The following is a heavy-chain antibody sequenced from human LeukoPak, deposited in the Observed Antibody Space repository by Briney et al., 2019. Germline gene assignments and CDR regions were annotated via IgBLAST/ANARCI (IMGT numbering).Heavy chain of an antibody. Sequence: ASVKVSCKASGYTFTGYYMHWVRQAPGQGLEWMGWINPNSGGTNYAQKFQGRVTMTRDTSISTAYMELSRLRSDDTAVYYCTREGYCISTTCSSFDYWGQGTLVTVSS. J-gene: IGHJ4*02. CDR2: INPNSGGT. D-gene: IGHD2-2*01. CDR3: TREGYCISTTCSSFDY. V-gene: IGHV1-2*02. CDR1: GYTFTGYY.